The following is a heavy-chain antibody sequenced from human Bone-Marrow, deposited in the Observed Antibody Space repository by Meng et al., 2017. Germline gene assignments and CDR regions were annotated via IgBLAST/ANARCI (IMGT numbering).Heavy chain of an antibody. D-gene: IGHD6-19*01. V-gene: IGHV3-30*01. CDR2: ISYDGSNK. CDR3: TAMTGGSGWYGAFNI. CDR1: GFTFSSYA. Sequence: GESLKISCAASGFTFSSYAMHWVRQAPGKGLEWVAVISYDGSNKYYADSVKGRFTISRDNSKNTLYLQMNSLRAEDTAVYYCTAMTGGSGWYGAFNIWAQGPL. J-gene: IGHJ3*02.